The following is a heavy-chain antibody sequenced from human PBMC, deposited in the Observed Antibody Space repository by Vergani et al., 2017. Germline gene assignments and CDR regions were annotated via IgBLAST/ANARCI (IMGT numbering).Heavy chain of an antibody. Sequence: QVRLVQSGAEVKKPGSSVKVSCKASGGTFSRYSISWVRQAPGQGLEWMGNFNPIYATTDYAQKFQGRVTITADESTNTAYLELNSLRSEDTALYFCASWGDRATRTYYFDYWGQGTLVTVSS. V-gene: IGHV1-69*18. CDR2: FNPIYATT. J-gene: IGHJ4*02. CDR1: GGTFSRYS. D-gene: IGHD3-10*01. CDR3: ASWGDRATRTYYFDY.